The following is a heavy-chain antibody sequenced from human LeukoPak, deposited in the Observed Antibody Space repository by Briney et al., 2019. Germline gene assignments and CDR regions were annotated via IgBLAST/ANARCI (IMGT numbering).Heavy chain of an antibody. CDR1: GYTFTSYA. CDR2: INAGNGNT. CDR3: ATVSGITIFGVPHRNYMDV. V-gene: IGHV1-3*01. D-gene: IGHD3-3*01. J-gene: IGHJ6*03. Sequence: GASVKVSCKASGYTFTSYAMHWVRQAPGQRLEWMGWINAGNGNTKYSQKFQGRVTITRDTSASTAYMELSSLRSEDTAVYYCATVSGITIFGVPHRNYMDVWGKGTTVTVSS.